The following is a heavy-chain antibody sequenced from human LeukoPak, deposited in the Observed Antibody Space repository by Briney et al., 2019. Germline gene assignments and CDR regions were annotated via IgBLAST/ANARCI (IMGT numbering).Heavy chain of an antibody. CDR3: ARSYSSSRGTFDY. J-gene: IGHJ4*02. Sequence: GGSLRLFRAASGFTFSSYGMDWVRQPPGRGREWVSSITSSSSYIYYADSVKGRFTISRDNAKNSLYLQMNSLRAEDTAVYYCARSYSSSRGTFDYWGQGTLVTVSS. D-gene: IGHD6-6*01. CDR1: GFTFSSYG. V-gene: IGHV3-21*01. CDR2: ITSSSSYI.